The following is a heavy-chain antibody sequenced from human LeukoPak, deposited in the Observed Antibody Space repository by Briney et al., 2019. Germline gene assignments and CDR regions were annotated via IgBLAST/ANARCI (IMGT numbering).Heavy chain of an antibody. CDR3: ARTYCSSTSCPGGWIQLWPFDY. CDR1: GGSISSSSYY. J-gene: IGHJ4*02. CDR2: IYYSGST. D-gene: IGHD2-2*01. V-gene: IGHV4-39*01. Sequence: SETLSLTCTVSGGSISSSSYYWGWIRQPPGRGLEWIGSIYYSGSTYYNPSLKSRVPISVDTSKHQFSLKLSSVTAADTAVYYCARTYCSSTSCPGGWIQLWPFDYWGQGTLVTVSS.